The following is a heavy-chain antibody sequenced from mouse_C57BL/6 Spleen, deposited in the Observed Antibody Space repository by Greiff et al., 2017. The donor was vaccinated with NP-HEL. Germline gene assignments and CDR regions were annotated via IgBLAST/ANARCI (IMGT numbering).Heavy chain of an antibody. CDR2: FYPGSGSI. CDR1: GYTFTEYT. J-gene: IGHJ1*03. CDR3: ARHEAEEKGCDPYWYFDV. Sequence: QVQLQQSGAELVKPGASVKLSCKASGYTFTEYTIHWVKQRPGQGLEWIGWFYPGSGSIKYNEKFKDKATLTADKSSSTVYMELNRLTSDDSAVYVCARHEAEEKGCDPYWYFDVWGTGTTVTVSS. V-gene: IGHV1-62-2*01. D-gene: IGHD2-13*01.